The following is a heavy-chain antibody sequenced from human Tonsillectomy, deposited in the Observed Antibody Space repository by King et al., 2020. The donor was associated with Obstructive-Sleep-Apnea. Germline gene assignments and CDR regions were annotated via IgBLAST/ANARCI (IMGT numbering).Heavy chain of an antibody. Sequence: QLVQSGGEVKKPGASVKVSCKASGYSVTSYGISWGRQAPGQGLEWMGWISSYTGNTNYTQTLQGRVTMTTDTSTSTAYMELRCRKSDDTAVYYWSRHRGRYARTYDYWGQGTLVTVPS. CDR2: ISSYTGNT. J-gene: IGHJ4*02. CDR1: GYSVTSYG. CDR3: SRHRGRYARTYDY. D-gene: IGHD1-26*01. V-gene: IGHV1-18*01.